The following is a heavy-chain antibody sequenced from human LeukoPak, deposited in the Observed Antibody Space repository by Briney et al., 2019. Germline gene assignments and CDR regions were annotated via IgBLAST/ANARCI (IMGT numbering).Heavy chain of an antibody. CDR1: GFTFSSYW. V-gene: IGHV3-74*01. CDR3: ARDRGDYYYASSGPTYYCDS. D-gene: IGHD3-22*01. CDR2: INSDGSST. J-gene: IGHJ4*02. Sequence: PGGSLRHSCAASGFTFSSYWMHWVRQAPGKGLVWVSRINSDGSSTSYADSVKGRFTISRDNAKNTLYLQMNSLRAEDTAVYYCARDRGDYYYASSGPTYYCDSWGQGTLVTLSS.